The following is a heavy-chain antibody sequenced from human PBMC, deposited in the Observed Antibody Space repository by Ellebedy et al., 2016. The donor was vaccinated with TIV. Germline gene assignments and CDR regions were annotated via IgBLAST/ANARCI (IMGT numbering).Heavy chain of an antibody. CDR1: GFTFSSYW. CDR2: IYNDGSIT. CDR3: ARTPGGWFDP. V-gene: IGHV3-74*01. J-gene: IGHJ5*02. Sequence: GESLKISCAASGFTFSSYWMHWVRQAPGKGPVWVSRIYNDGSITSYADSVKGRFTISRDNAKNTLYLQMNRLRADDTAVYYCARTPGGWFDPWGQGTLVTVSS. D-gene: IGHD2-15*01.